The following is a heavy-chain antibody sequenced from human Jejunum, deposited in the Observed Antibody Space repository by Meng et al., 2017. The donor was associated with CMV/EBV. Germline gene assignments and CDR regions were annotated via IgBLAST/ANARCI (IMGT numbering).Heavy chain of an antibody. V-gene: IGHV3-30-3*01. CDR2: ICPDGSKQ. CDR1: RFPFSNSI. D-gene: IGHD1-26*01. Sequence: SRFPFSNSIMHGGRQAPGKGRDWVVVICPDGSKQYYADSVKGRFTISIDNSKNTLYLKMNSLRPEDTAVYYCVRDTRVGTTTDAFDIWGQGTMVTVSS. CDR3: VRDTRVGTTTDAFDI. J-gene: IGHJ3*02.